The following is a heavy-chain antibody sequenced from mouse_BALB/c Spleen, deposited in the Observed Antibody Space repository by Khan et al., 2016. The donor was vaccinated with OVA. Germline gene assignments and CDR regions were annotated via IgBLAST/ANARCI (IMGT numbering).Heavy chain of an antibody. V-gene: IGHV5-6*01. CDR2: ISSGGHYT. D-gene: IGHD1-1*01. J-gene: IGHJ3*01. Sequence: EVELVESGGDLVKPGGSLKLSCAASGFTFSTYGMSWVRQTPDKRLEWVATISSGGHYTYYPDSVKGRFTISRDNANSTLYLQMSSLKSEDTDIYYCARLAYYYNSEGFAYWGQGTLVTVSA. CDR1: GFTFSTYG. CDR3: ARLAYYYNSEGFAY.